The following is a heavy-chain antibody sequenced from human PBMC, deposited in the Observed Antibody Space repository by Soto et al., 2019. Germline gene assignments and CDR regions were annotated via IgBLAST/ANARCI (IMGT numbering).Heavy chain of an antibody. CDR1: GFTFNPYG. CDR3: ARFSGSGHLGWFYP. D-gene: IGHD3-10*01. J-gene: IGHJ5*02. Sequence: GGSLRLSCMASGFTFNPYGMFWVRQAPGTGLEWVAGIWYDGSYRYYVDSVKGRFTVSRDNSKNTVDLEMNNLRGEDTAVYYCARFSGSGHLGWFYPWGQGSLLIISA. CDR2: IWYDGSYR. V-gene: IGHV3-33*01.